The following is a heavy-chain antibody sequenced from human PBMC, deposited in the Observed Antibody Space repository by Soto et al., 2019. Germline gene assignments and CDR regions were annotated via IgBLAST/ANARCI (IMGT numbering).Heavy chain of an antibody. V-gene: IGHV4-34*01. CDR2: INHRGST. J-gene: IGHJ5*02. CDR3: ARDGFCTSTTCRVGNWFDP. D-gene: IGHD2-2*01. CDR1: GGSFSGYY. Sequence: SETLSLTCVVYGGSFSGYYWSWIRQSPGKGLEWIGGINHRGSTNYNPSLESRVTISVDTSKNQFSLKLPSVTAADTAMYYCARDGFCTSTTCRVGNWFDPWGQGTLVTVSS.